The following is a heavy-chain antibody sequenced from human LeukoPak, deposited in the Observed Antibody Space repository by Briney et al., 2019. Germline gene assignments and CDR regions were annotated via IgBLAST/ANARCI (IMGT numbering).Heavy chain of an antibody. V-gene: IGHV3-48*02. Sequence: GGSLRLSCAASGFTFRSYSMHWVRQAPGKGLEWVSYISSTSSTIYYADSVKDRFTISRDNAKNSLYLQMNSLRDEDTAVYYCARAAPYYYDSSGYSAFDSWGQGTMVTVSA. CDR2: ISSTSSTI. CDR1: GFTFRSYS. D-gene: IGHD3-22*01. CDR3: ARAAPYYYDSSGYSAFDS. J-gene: IGHJ3*02.